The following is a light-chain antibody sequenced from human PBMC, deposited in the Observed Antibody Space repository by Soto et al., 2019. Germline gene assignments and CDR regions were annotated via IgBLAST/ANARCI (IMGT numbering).Light chain of an antibody. CDR3: QQYNDRPPIT. Sequence: EIVLTQSPGTLSLSPGERATLSCRASQSVRNNYLAWLQQKPGQAPSLLIYGISIRATGIPARFSGSGSGSEFTLTISGLQSEDFAVYYCQQYNDRPPITFGQGTRLEIK. CDR1: QSVRNN. J-gene: IGKJ5*01. CDR2: GIS. V-gene: IGKV3D-15*01.